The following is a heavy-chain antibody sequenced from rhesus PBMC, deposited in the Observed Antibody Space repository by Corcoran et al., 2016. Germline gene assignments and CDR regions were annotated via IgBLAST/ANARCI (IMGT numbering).Heavy chain of an antibody. CDR3: ARRNVWNNGIVDY. CDR2: LYWNGYK. CDR1: GFSLSSSGLG. D-gene: IGHD1-20*01. J-gene: IGHJ4*01. Sequence: QVTLKESGPALVKPTQTLTLTCSFSGFSLSSSGLGINWIRQPPGKALEWLAGLYWNGYKGYTISLKSSLTISKDTSKNQVVLTMTNMDPVDAATDYCARRNVWNNGIVDYWGQGVLVTVSS. V-gene: IGHV2S1*01.